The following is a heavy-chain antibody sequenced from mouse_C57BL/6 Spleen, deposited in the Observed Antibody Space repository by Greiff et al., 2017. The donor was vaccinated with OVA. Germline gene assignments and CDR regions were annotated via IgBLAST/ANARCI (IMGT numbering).Heavy chain of an antibody. CDR2: ISSGSSTI. CDR3: ARGGHYAMDY. CDR1: GFTFSDYG. J-gene: IGHJ4*01. D-gene: IGHD3-3*01. V-gene: IGHV5-17*01. Sequence: DVKLVESGGGLVKPGGSLKLSCAASGFTFSDYGMHWVRQAPEQGLEWVAYISSGSSTIYYADTVKGRFTISRDNAKNTLFLQMTSLRSEDTAMYYCARGGHYAMDYWGQGTSVTVSS.